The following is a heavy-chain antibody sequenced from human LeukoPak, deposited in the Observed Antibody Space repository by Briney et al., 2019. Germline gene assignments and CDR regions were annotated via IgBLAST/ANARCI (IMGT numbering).Heavy chain of an antibody. V-gene: IGHV1-8*01. D-gene: IGHD3-3*01. CDR1: GYTFTSYD. CDR3: ATTGPIWSGPAGFDY. CDR2: MSPNSGDT. J-gene: IGHJ4*02. Sequence: ASVKVSCKASGYTFTSYDFNWVRQATGQRPEWMGWMSPNSGDTGYAQKFQDRVTMTRNTSISTAYMELSSLRSDDTAVYYCATTGPIWSGPAGFDYWGQGTLVTVSS.